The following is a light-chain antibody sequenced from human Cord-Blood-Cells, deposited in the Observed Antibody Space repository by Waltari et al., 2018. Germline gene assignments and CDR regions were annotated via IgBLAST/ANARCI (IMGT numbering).Light chain of an antibody. J-gene: IGLJ3*02. CDR1: SSDVGGYNY. CDR3: SSYAGSNWV. Sequence: QSALTQPPSASGSPGQSVTISCTGTSSDVGGYNYVSWYQQHPGKAPKLMIYVVSKRPSGVPDRFSGSKSGNTASRTVSGLQAEDEADYYCSSYAGSNWVFGGGTKLTVL. V-gene: IGLV2-8*01. CDR2: VVS.